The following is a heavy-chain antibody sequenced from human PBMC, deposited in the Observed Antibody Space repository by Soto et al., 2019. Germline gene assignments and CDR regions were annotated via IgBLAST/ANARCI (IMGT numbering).Heavy chain of an antibody. CDR3: AQRLRDYGLGRGRANYCDP. Sequence: QITLKESGPTLVRPTQTLTLTCTFSGFSLSTTGVGVGWIRQPPGKALEWLALICWDDDKSYSLSLKSRLTITKDTSKNEVILTLTTLDPVDTATYSCAQRLRDYGLGRGRANYCDPCGQGTLVTVSS. CDR1: GFSLSTTGVG. J-gene: IGHJ5*02. D-gene: IGHD3-10*01. CDR2: ICWDDDK. V-gene: IGHV2-5*02.